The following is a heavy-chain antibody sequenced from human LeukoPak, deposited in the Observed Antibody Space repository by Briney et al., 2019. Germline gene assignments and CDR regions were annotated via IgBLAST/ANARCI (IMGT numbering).Heavy chain of an antibody. V-gene: IGHV4-30-2*01. CDR3: ARGGRAFDV. Sequence: PSQTLSLTCAVSGGSISSGYYSWSWIRQPPGKGLEWIGYMYHSWTTYYNPSLKSRVTISVDRSKNQFSLKLSSVTAADTSVYYCARGGRAFDVWGQGTLISVSP. CDR1: GGSISSGYYS. J-gene: IGHJ3*01. CDR2: MYHSWTT.